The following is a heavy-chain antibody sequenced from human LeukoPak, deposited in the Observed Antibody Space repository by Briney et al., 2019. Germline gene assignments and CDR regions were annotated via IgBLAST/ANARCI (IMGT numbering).Heavy chain of an antibody. CDR3: ARLYSSGWSYYFDY. V-gene: IGHV4-39*07. Sequence: SETLSLTCTVSGGSISSSSYYWGWIRQPPGKGLEWIGSMYDSGSTYYNPSLKSRVTISVDTSKNQFSLKLSSVTAADTAVYYCARLYSSGWSYYFDYWGQGTLVTVSS. D-gene: IGHD6-19*01. J-gene: IGHJ4*02. CDR1: GGSISSSSYY. CDR2: MYDSGST.